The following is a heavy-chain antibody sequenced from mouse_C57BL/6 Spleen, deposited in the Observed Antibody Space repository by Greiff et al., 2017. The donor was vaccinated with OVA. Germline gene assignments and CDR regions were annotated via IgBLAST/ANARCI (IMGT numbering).Heavy chain of an antibody. D-gene: IGHD1-1*01. J-gene: IGHJ1*03. V-gene: IGHV1-50*01. CDR3: ARRAYYGSSYWYFDV. CDR1: GYTFTSYW. CDR2: IDPSDSYT. Sequence: QVQLQQPGAELVKPGASVKLSCKASGYTFTSYWMQWVKQRPGQGLEWIGEIDPSDSYTNYNQKFKGKATLTVDTSSSTAYMQLSSLTSVDSAVYYCARRAYYGSSYWYFDVWGKGTTLTVSS.